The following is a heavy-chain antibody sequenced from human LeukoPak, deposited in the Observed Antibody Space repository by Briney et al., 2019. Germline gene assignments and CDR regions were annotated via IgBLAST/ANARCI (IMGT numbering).Heavy chain of an antibody. V-gene: IGHV3-48*01. D-gene: IGHD6-19*01. CDR1: GFTLSSYN. J-gene: IGHJ4*02. CDR3: ARDVEQWLVRVYYFDY. CDR2: ISSGSTTI. Sequence: GGSLRLSCATSGFTLSSYNMNWIRQAPGQGLEWVSYISSGSTTIYYADSVKGRFTISRDNAKNSLYLQMNSLRAEDTAVYYCARDVEQWLVRVYYFDYWGQGTLVTVSS.